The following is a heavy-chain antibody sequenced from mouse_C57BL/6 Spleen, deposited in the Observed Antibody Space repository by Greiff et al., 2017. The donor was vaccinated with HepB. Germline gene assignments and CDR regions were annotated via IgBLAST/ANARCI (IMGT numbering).Heavy chain of an antibody. D-gene: IGHD2-4*01. CDR3: ARGGYDYDGDAMDY. V-gene: IGHV1-42*01. CDR1: GYSFTGYY. Sequence: VQLKESGPELVKPGASVKISCKASGYSFTGYYMNWVKQSPEKSLEWIGEINPSTGGTTYNQKFKAKATLTVDKSSSTAYMQLKSLTSEDSAVYYCARGGYDYDGDAMDYWGQGTSVTVSS. J-gene: IGHJ4*01. CDR2: INPSTGGT.